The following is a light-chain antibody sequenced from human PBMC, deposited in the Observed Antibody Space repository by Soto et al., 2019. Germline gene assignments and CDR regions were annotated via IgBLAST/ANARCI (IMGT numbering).Light chain of an antibody. CDR1: QSVSSSY. CDR3: QQYNNWRT. Sequence: IVLTQSPGTLSLSPWERATLSCRASQSVSSSYLAWYQQKPGQAPRLLIYGASSRATGIPDRFSGSGSGTDFTLTISRLEPEDFAVYYCQQYNNWRTFGQGTKVDIK. CDR2: GAS. J-gene: IGKJ1*01. V-gene: IGKV3-20*01.